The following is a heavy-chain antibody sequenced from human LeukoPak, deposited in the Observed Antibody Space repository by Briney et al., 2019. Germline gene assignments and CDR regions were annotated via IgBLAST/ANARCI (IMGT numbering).Heavy chain of an antibody. Sequence: SETQSLTCTVSGGSLSSYYWSWIRQPPGKGLEWIGYIYYSGSTNYNPSLKSRVTISVDTSKNQFSLKLSSVTAADTAVYYCARGRGEQQLEPFDYWGQGTLVTVSS. V-gene: IGHV4-59*01. J-gene: IGHJ4*02. CDR2: IYYSGST. CDR3: ARGRGEQQLEPFDY. CDR1: GGSLSSYY. D-gene: IGHD6-13*01.